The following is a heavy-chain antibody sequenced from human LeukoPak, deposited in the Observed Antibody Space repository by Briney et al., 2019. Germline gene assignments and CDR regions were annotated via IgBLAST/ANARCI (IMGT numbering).Heavy chain of an antibody. Sequence: GGSLRLSCAGSGFMFSDYTMHWVRQASGKGLEWVGRIRSKANSYATAYAASVKGRFTISRDDSKNTAYLQMNSLKTEDTAVYYCTSRSSVGSGGYYMDVWGKGTTVTVSS. D-gene: IGHD2-15*01. CDR2: IRSKANSYAT. CDR3: TSRSSVGSGGYYMDV. V-gene: IGHV3-73*01. CDR1: GFMFSDYT. J-gene: IGHJ6*03.